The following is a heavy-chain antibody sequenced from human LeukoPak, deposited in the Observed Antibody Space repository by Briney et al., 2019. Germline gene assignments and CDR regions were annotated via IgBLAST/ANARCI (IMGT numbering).Heavy chain of an antibody. D-gene: IGHD1-26*01. CDR1: GFTFSSYA. Sequence: GGSLRLSCAASGFTFSSYAMSWVRQAPGKGLEWVSAISGSGGSTYYADSVKGRFTISRDNSKNTLYLHMNSLRAEDTAVYYCSTAWVGRDVWGQGTTVTVSS. V-gene: IGHV3-23*01. CDR2: ISGSGGST. CDR3: STAWVGRDV. J-gene: IGHJ6*02.